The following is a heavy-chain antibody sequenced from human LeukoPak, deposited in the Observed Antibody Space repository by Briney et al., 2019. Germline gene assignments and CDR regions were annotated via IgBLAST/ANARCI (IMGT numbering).Heavy chain of an antibody. D-gene: IGHD1-26*01. CDR2: ISSDGSNE. V-gene: IGHV3-30-3*01. CDR3: ARGWELLDI. Sequence: GGSLRLSCAAPGFTSSNYAMHWVRQAPGKGLEWVALISSDGSNEYYTDSVKGRFTISRDNSKNTLFLQMSSLRTEDAAVYYCARGWELLDIWGQGTMVTVSS. CDR1: GFTSSNYA. J-gene: IGHJ3*02.